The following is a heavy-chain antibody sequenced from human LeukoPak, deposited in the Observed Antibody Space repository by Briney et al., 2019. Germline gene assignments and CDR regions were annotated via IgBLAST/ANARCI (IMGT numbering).Heavy chain of an antibody. Sequence: SETQSLTCGVSGGSITSTNYWTWVRQPPGKGLEWIGEVNLQGSTNYNPSLMGRVAISVDMSENHISLQLTSVTAADTAVYYCAREGGPYRPLDYSGQGTLVTVSS. J-gene: IGHJ4*02. CDR3: AREGGPYRPLDY. CDR1: GGSITSTNY. CDR2: VNLQGST. V-gene: IGHV4-4*02.